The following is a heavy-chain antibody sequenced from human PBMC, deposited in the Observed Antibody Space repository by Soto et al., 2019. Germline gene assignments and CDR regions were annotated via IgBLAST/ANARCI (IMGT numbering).Heavy chain of an antibody. Sequence: QVQLQESGPGLVKPSQTLSLTCTVSGGSISSGGYYWSWIRQHPGKGLEWIGYIYYSGSTYYNPSLKCRVTISADTSKNQFSLKLSSVTVADTAGYYCASYCITMVRGVINAFDIWGQGTMVTVSS. J-gene: IGHJ3*02. CDR3: ASYCITMVRGVINAFDI. V-gene: IGHV4-31*03. D-gene: IGHD3-10*01. CDR2: IYYSGST. CDR1: GGSISSGGYY.